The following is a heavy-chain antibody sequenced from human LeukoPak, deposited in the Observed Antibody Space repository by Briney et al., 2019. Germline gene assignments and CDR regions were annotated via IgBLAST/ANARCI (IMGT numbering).Heavy chain of an antibody. CDR1: GDSISTSNSY. CDR3: TRHEHKALAGDT. J-gene: IGHJ5*02. Sequence: SETLSLTCTVSGDSISTSNSYWGWIRQPPGKGLEWIGSIYYSGNTYYNPSLKSRVTISVDTSINHFSLTLTSLTAADTAVYFCTRHEHKALAGDTWGPGTLVTVSS. D-gene: IGHD6-19*01. V-gene: IGHV4-39*01. CDR2: IYYSGNT.